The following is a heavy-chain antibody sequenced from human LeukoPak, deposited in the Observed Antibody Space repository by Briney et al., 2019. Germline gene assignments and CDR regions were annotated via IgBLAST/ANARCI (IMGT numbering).Heavy chain of an antibody. CDR2: ISADGSDI. CDR1: GFTFSSYA. CDR3: VRGLSGDLWSGPYYYYYLDV. J-gene: IGHJ6*03. Sequence: GGSLRLSCAASGFTFSSYAMSWVRQTPGKGLMWVSRISADGSDIKYVDSVKGRFTISRDNAKNTLSLQMDSLRVEDTAVYYCVRGLSGDLWSGPYYYYYLDVWGKGAAVTVSS. V-gene: IGHV3-74*03. D-gene: IGHD3-3*01.